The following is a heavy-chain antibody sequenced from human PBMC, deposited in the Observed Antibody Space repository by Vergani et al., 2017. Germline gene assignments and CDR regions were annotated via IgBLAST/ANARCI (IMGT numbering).Heavy chain of an antibody. CDR3: ARVSLRLLEWRNNYGMDV. D-gene: IGHD3-3*01. V-gene: IGHV1-18*01. CDR2: ISAYNGNT. J-gene: IGHJ6*02. CDR1: GYTFTSYG. Sequence: QVQLVQSGAEVKKPGASVKVSCKASGYTFTSYGISWVRQAPGQGLEWMGWISAYNGNTNYAQKLQGRVTMTTDTSTSTAYMGLRSLRSDDTAVYYCARVSLRLLEWRNNYGMDVWGQGTTVTVSS.